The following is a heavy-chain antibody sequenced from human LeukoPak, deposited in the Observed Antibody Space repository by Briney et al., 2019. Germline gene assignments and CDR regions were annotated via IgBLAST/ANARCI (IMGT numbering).Heavy chain of an antibody. CDR1: GGTFSSYA. J-gene: IGHJ4*02. CDR2: IIPIFGTA. CDR3: ARRSFGDTAMVDSVDY. Sequence: ASVKVSCKGSGGTFSSYAISWVRQAPGQGLEWMGGIIPIFGTANYAQKFQGRVTITADKSTSTAYMELSSLRSEDTAVYYCARRSFGDTAMVDSVDYWGQGTLVTVSS. V-gene: IGHV1-69*06. D-gene: IGHD5-18*01.